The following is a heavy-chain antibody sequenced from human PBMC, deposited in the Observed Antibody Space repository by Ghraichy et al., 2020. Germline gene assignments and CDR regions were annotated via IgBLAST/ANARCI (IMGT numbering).Heavy chain of an antibody. J-gene: IGHJ4*02. V-gene: IGHV3-7*01. CDR1: GFAFSGYW. Sequence: LSLTCAASGFAFSGYWMSWVRQAPGKGLEWVANIKKDGSEKYYVDSVKGRFTISRDNAKNSLYLQMNSLRAEDTAVYYCARDLGSGWYFDYWGQGTLVTVSS. CDR2: IKKDGSEK. CDR3: ARDLGSGWYFDY. D-gene: IGHD6-19*01.